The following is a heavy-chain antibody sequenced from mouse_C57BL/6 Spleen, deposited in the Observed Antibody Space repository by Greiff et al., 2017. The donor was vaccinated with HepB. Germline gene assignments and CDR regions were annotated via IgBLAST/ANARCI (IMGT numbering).Heavy chain of an antibody. CDR2: INPSNGGT. J-gene: IGHJ1*03. CDR1: GYTFTSYW. V-gene: IGHV1-53*01. CDR3: ARRDCTTVVAHWYFDV. Sequence: VQLQQPGTELVKPGASVKLSCKASGYTFTSYWMHWVKQRPGQGLEWIGNINPSNGGTNYNEKFKSKATLTVDKSSSTAYMQLSSLTSEDSAVYYCARRDCTTVVAHWYFDVWGTGTTVTVSS. D-gene: IGHD1-1*01.